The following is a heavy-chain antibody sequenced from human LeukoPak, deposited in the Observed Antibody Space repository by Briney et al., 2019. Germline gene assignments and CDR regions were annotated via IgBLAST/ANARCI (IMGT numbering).Heavy chain of an antibody. CDR3: ARMSSTWYADY. CDR1: GYTFTAYY. CDR2: INPNSGGT. D-gene: IGHD6-13*01. V-gene: IGHV1-2*02. J-gene: IGHJ4*02. Sequence: ASVTVSCKASGYTFTAYYMHWVRQAPGQGLEWMGWINPNSGGTNFAQNFQGRVTMTRDTSISTAYMELSSLRSDDTAVYYCARMSSTWYADYWGQGTLVTVSS.